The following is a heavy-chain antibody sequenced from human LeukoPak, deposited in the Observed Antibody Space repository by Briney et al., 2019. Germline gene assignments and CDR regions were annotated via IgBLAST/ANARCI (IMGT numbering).Heavy chain of an antibody. CDR3: ARGGSYYYDTSAYFAY. J-gene: IGHJ4*02. D-gene: IGHD3-22*01. V-gene: IGHV3-23*01. CDR2: LSGSGGST. CDR1: GFTFSSYA. Sequence: GGSLRLSCAASGFTFSSYAMSWVRQAPGKRLEWVSALSGSGGSTYYADSVKGRFTISRDNSKNTLYLQMNSLRAEDTAVYYCARGGSYYYDTSAYFAYWGQGTLVTVSS.